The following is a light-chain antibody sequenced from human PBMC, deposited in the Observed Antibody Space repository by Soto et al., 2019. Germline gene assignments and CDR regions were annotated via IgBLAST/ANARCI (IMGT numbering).Light chain of an antibody. CDR1: QSISSW. CDR3: QQYNSYSGT. V-gene: IGKV1-5*03. Sequence: DIQMTQSPSTLSASVGDRVTITCRASQSISSWLAWYQQKPGKAPKLLIYKASSLESGVPSRFSGSGSGTELTLTIRSLQPDDYANYYCQQYNSYSGTFGQGTKVEIK. J-gene: IGKJ1*01. CDR2: KAS.